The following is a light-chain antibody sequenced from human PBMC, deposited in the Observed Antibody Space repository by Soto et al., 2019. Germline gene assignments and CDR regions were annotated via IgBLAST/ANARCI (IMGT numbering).Light chain of an antibody. CDR1: QAVNTR. V-gene: IGKV3-20*01. J-gene: IGKJ2*01. Sequence: EIVLTQSPATLSSFSGDRVTLSFRASQAVNTRLAWYQHKPGQAPRLLIYGASSRATGIPDRFSGSGSGTDFTLTISRLEPEDFSVYYCQHYGSSYTFGQGTKVDI. CDR3: QHYGSSYT. CDR2: GAS.